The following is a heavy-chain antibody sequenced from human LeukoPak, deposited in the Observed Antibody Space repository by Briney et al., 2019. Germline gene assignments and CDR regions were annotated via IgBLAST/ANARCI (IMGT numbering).Heavy chain of an antibody. Sequence: GASVKVSCKASGYTFTSYAMHWVRPAPGQRLEWMGWTNAGNGNTKYSQKFQGRVTITRDTSASTAYMELSSLRSEDTAVYYCARAQGELLWDWCDYWGQGTLVTVSS. CDR2: TNAGNGNT. V-gene: IGHV1-3*01. J-gene: IGHJ4*02. D-gene: IGHD2-2*01. CDR1: GYTFTSYA. CDR3: ARAQGELLWDWCDY.